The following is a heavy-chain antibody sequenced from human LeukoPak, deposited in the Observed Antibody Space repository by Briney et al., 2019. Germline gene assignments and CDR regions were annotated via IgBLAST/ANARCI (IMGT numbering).Heavy chain of an antibody. V-gene: IGHV3-23*01. CDR2: ITDYGAT. CDR1: GFTFSNFA. D-gene: IGHD6-13*01. CDR3: AKGAAAGKVDWFDP. J-gene: IGHJ5*02. Sequence: PGGSLRLSCAASGFTFSNFAMMWVRQAPGTGLQWVSTITDYGATFYLDSVRGRVTIFRDTSMNTLFLQMNSLGAEDTAVYYCAKGAAAGKVDWFDPWGQGTLVTVSS.